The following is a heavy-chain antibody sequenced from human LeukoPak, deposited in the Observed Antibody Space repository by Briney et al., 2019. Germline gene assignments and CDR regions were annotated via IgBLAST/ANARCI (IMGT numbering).Heavy chain of an antibody. Sequence: GGSLRLSCAASGFTFSSYWMRWVRQAPGKGVEWVANIKQDESEKYYVDSVKGRFTISRDNAKNSLYLQMNSLRAEDTAVYYCARVSDGATLDYWGQGTLVTVSS. D-gene: IGHD1-26*01. CDR1: GFTFSSYW. V-gene: IGHV3-7*01. J-gene: IGHJ4*02. CDR3: ARVSDGATLDY. CDR2: IKQDESEK.